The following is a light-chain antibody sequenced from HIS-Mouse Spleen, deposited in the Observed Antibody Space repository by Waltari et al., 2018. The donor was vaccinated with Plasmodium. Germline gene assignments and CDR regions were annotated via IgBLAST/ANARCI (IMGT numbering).Light chain of an antibody. Sequence: DIVMTQSPLSLPVTPGEPASISCRSSQSLLHSNGYNYLDWYLQKPGQSPQLLIYLGSNRASGVPDRFRGSGSGTDFTLKMSRVEAEDVGVYYCMQALQTPLTFGGGTKVEIK. CDR3: MQALQTPLT. J-gene: IGKJ4*01. V-gene: IGKV2-28*01. CDR1: QSLLHSNGYNY. CDR2: LGS.